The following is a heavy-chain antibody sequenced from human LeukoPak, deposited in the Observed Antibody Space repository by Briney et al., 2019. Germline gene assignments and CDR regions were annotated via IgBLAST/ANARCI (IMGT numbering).Heavy chain of an antibody. D-gene: IGHD3-22*01. Sequence: SSETLSLTCTVSGGSISSSSSYWGWIRQPPGKGLEWIGTIYYSGSTYYNSSLKSRVTMSLDSSKIQFSLKLSSVTAADTAVYYCARPSDSSGYNWFDPWGQGTLVTVSS. CDR3: ARPSDSSGYNWFDP. CDR2: IYYSGST. V-gene: IGHV4-39*07. J-gene: IGHJ5*02. CDR1: GGSISSSSSY.